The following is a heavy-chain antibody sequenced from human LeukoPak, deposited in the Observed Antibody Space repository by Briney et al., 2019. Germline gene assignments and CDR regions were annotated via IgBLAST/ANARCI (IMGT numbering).Heavy chain of an antibody. Sequence: PGGSLRLSCAASGFTFSSYEINWVRQAPGKGLEWVSYISSSGSTIYYADSVKGRFTISRDNAKNSLYLQMNSLRAEDTAVYYCAREAYRIAAAGGFDYWGQGTLVTVSS. J-gene: IGHJ4*02. CDR3: AREAYRIAAAGGFDY. V-gene: IGHV3-48*03. CDR2: ISSSGSTI. D-gene: IGHD6-13*01. CDR1: GFTFSSYE.